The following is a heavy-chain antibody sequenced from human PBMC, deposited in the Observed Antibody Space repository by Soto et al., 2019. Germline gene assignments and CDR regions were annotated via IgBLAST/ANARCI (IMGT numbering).Heavy chain of an antibody. CDR3: AKAQGALLGMVDY. J-gene: IGHJ4*02. V-gene: IGHV1-69*13. Sequence: GASVKVSCKASGGLFSSHAISWLLQAPGQGLEWMGGIIPVFDTTYYAQKFQGRVTITADESTNTAYMELSSLRSEDTAVYYCAKAQGALLGMVDYWGQGTLVTVSS. CDR1: GGLFSSHA. CDR2: IIPVFDTT. D-gene: IGHD2-21*01.